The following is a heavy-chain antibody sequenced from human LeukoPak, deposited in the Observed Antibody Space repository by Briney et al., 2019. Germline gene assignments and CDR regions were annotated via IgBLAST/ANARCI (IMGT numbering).Heavy chain of an antibody. J-gene: IGHJ3*02. D-gene: IGHD2-2*01. CDR3: ARDLASEGLGPNVVPAADIAPDAFDI. Sequence: GGSLRLSCAASGFTFSSYWMSWVRQAPGKGLEWVANIKQDGSEKYYVDSVKGRFTISRDNAKNSLYLQMNSLRAEDTAVYYCARDLASEGLGPNVVPAADIAPDAFDIWGQGTMVTVSS. CDR2: IKQDGSEK. V-gene: IGHV3-7*01. CDR1: GFTFSSYW.